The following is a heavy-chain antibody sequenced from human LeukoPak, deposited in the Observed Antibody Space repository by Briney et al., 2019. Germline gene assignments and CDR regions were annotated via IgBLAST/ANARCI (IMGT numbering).Heavy chain of an antibody. CDR3: ARAGPAALTLIYYYYMDV. V-gene: IGHV4-38-2*01. CDR1: GYSISSGYY. Sequence: SSETLSLTCAVSGYSISSGYYGGWIRQPPGKGLEWIGSIYHSGRTYYNPSLKSRVTISVDTSKNHFSLKLCSVTAADTAVYYCARAGPAALTLIYYYYMDVWGKGTTVTVSS. D-gene: IGHD2-2*01. CDR2: IYHSGRT. J-gene: IGHJ6*03.